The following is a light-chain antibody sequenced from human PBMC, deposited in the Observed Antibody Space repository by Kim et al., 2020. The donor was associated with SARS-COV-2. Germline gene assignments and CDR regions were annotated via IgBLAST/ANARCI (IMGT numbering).Light chain of an antibody. V-gene: IGKV1-NL1*01. Sequence: ISNFLSWYQQKPGRAPELLLYSASRLESGVPSRFTGSGSGTDYILTISGLQPEDSAAYYCLQYHSSPLTFGGGTKVDIK. CDR2: SAS. CDR3: LQYHSSPLT. J-gene: IGKJ4*01. CDR1: ISNF.